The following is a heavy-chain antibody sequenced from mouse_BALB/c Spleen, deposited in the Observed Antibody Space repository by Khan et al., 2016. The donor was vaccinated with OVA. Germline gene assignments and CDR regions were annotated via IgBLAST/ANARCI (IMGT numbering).Heavy chain of an antibody. D-gene: IGHD1-1*01. Sequence: EVQLEEPGPGLVKPSQSLSLTCTVTGYSITSGYAWNWIRQLPGNKLEWMGYLSYSGITNYNPSLKSRISITRDTSKNPFFLQLSSVTSEDTATYYCARSKYYGYFLDYWGQGAALTVSS. CDR3: ARSKYYGYFLDY. CDR2: LSYSGIT. CDR1: GYSITSGYA. V-gene: IGHV3-2*02. J-gene: IGHJ2*01.